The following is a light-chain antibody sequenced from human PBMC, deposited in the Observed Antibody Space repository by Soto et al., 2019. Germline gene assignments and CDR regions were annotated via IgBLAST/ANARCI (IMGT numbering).Light chain of an antibody. V-gene: IGKV3-20*01. J-gene: IGKJ2*01. CDR1: QRITNNF. CDR2: GAS. Sequence: EIVLTQSPGTLSLSPGERATLSCRASQRITNNFLAWFQQKPGLAPRLLIHGASTRASGVPDRFSGGGSGTDFVVTISRLEPEDFAVYYCQQYGRSPFTFGQGTKLQIK. CDR3: QQYGRSPFT.